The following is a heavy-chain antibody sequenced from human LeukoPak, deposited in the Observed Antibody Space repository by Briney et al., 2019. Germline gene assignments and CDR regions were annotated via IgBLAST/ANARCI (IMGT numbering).Heavy chain of an antibody. CDR1: GFTLSNYG. J-gene: IGHJ4*02. D-gene: IGHD6-13*01. CDR2: ISYDGSNK. Sequence: PGGSLRLSCAASGFTLSNYGMHWVRQAPGKGLEWVAVISYDGSNKYYADSVKGRFTISRDNSKNTLYLQMNSLRAEDTAVYYCAREASSSWYVDYWGQGTLVTVSS. CDR3: AREASSSWYVDY. V-gene: IGHV3-30*19.